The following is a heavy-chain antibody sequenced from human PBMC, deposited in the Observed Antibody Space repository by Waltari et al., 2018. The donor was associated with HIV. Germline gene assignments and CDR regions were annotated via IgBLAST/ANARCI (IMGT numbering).Heavy chain of an antibody. J-gene: IGHJ4*02. V-gene: IGHV3-21*06. D-gene: IGHD1-26*01. Sequence: EVHLVESGGGLVKPGGSLRLNCAAFGFTFCAYSLSWARQAPVEGLDWVSSSSKRGTHRYCANSVKSRFTVSRNNAGSALYLHMTDRTADGTAVYYCARGLSGRFDPWMDYWGQGSRVTVS. CDR3: ARGLSGRFDPWMDY. CDR2: SSKRGTHR. CDR1: GFTFCAYS.